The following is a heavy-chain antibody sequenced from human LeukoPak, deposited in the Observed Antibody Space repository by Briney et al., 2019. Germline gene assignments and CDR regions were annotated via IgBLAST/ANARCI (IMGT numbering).Heavy chain of an antibody. J-gene: IGHJ5*02. CDR2: INHSGST. D-gene: IGHD6-19*01. CDR3: ARGAGSGWSQGNWFDP. Sequence: SETLSLTRAVYGGSFSGYYWSWIRQPPGKGLEWIGEINHSGSTNYNPSLKSRVTISVDTSKNQFSLKLSSVTAADTAVYYCARGAGSGWSQGNWFDPWGQGTLVTVSS. CDR1: GGSFSGYY. V-gene: IGHV4-34*01.